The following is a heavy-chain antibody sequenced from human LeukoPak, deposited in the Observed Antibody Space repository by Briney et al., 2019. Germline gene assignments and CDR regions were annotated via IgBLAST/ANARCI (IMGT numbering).Heavy chain of an antibody. Sequence: GGSLRLSCAASGFTFSNYGMHWVRQAPGKGLEWVAVLSYDGSQKYYADSVKGRLTISRDNSKNTLYVQMNSLRAEDTAVYYCARSGQLWLSSHDYWGQGTLVTVSS. J-gene: IGHJ4*02. CDR2: LSYDGSQK. CDR3: ARSGQLWLSSHDY. V-gene: IGHV3-30*03. D-gene: IGHD5-18*01. CDR1: GFTFSNYG.